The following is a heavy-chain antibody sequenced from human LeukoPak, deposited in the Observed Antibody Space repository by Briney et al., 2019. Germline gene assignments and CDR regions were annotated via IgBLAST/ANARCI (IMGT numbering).Heavy chain of an antibody. V-gene: IGHV5-51*01. Sequence: GESLKISCKGSGYRFTSYWIGWVRQMPGKGLEWMGIIYPGDSDTRYSPSFQGQVTISADKSISTAYLQWSSLKASDTAMYYCVYHPIAVSGSPLPRYFDYWGQGTLVTVSS. CDR1: GYRFTSYW. CDR2: IYPGDSDT. J-gene: IGHJ4*02. D-gene: IGHD6-19*01. CDR3: VYHPIAVSGSPLPRYFDY.